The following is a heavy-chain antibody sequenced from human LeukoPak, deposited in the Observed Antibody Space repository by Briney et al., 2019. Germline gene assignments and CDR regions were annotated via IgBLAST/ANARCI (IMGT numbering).Heavy chain of an antibody. D-gene: IGHD4-17*01. Sequence: SETLSLTCTVSGGSISSYYWSWIRQPPGKGLEWIGYIYYSGSTNYNPSLKSRVTLSVDTSKNQFSLKLTSVTAADTAVYYCARILNSGDYDAFDIWGQGTTVIVSS. CDR2: IYYSGST. J-gene: IGHJ3*02. CDR1: GGSISSYY. V-gene: IGHV4-59*01. CDR3: ARILNSGDYDAFDI.